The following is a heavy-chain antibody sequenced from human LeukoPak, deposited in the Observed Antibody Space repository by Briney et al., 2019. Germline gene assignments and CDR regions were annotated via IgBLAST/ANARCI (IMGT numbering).Heavy chain of an antibody. CDR1: GFTFSGYN. Sequence: GGSLRLSCTPLGFTFSGYNLNWVPQAPGQGLEWVSTISASGGHTYYADSVRGRFTISRDNSKNTLYLQMNDLRAEDTAIYYCAKRVQLTYWGQGTLVTVSS. CDR2: ISASGGHT. V-gene: IGHV3-23*01. J-gene: IGHJ4*02. D-gene: IGHD5-18*01. CDR3: AKRVQLTY.